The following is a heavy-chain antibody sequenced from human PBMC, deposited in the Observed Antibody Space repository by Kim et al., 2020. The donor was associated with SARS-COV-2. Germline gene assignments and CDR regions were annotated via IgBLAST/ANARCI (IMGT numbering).Heavy chain of an antibody. CDR3: AKEKPIRRPGYSSSSVPFGY. V-gene: IGHV3-9*01. Sequence: GGSLRLSCAASGFTFDDYAMHWVRQAPGKGLEWVSGISWNSGSIGYADSVKGRFTISRDNAKNSLYLQMNSLRAEDTALYYCAKEKPIRRPGYSSSSVPFGYWGQGTLGTVSS. J-gene: IGHJ4*02. CDR1: GFTFDDYA. CDR2: ISWNSGSI. D-gene: IGHD6-6*01.